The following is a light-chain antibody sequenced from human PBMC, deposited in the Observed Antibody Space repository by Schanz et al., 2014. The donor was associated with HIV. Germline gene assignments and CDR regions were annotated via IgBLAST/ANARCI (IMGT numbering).Light chain of an antibody. J-gene: IGKJ1*01. Sequence: DIQMTQSPSSVSASVGDRVTITCRASQGLSSWLAWYQQRPGKAPKLLIYKASSLESGVPSRFSGSGSGTEFTLTISSLQPEDFATYYCQQYNSYQFGQGTKVEIK. CDR1: QGLSSW. CDR3: QQYNSYQ. V-gene: IGKV1-5*03. CDR2: KAS.